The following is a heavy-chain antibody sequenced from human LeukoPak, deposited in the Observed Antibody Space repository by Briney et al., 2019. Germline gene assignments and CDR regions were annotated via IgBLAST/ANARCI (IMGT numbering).Heavy chain of an antibody. J-gene: IGHJ4*02. CDR3: AKDNSWLEGGYFDY. Sequence: GGSLRLSCAASGFTFTSYYMHWVRQAPGKGLVWVSRISGDGSNTIYADSVKGRFTISRDNAKNSLYLQMNSLRAEDTALYYCAKDNSWLEGGYFDYWGQGTLVTVSS. D-gene: IGHD4-23*01. V-gene: IGHV3-74*01. CDR2: ISGDGSNT. CDR1: GFTFTSYY.